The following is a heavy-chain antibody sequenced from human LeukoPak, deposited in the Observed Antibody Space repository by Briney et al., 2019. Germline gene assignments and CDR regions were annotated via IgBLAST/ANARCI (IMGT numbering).Heavy chain of an antibody. D-gene: IGHD3-22*01. CDR1: GYTFTSYG. CDR3: ARTSYDSSGYSSWFDP. V-gene: IGHV1-18*01. CDR2: ISAYNGNT. J-gene: IGHJ5*02. Sequence: ASVKVSCKASGYTFTSYGISWVRQAPGQGLEWMGWISAYNGNTDYAQKLQGRVTMTTDTSTSTAYVELRSLRSDDTAVYYCARTSYDSSGYSSWFDPWGQGTLVTVSS.